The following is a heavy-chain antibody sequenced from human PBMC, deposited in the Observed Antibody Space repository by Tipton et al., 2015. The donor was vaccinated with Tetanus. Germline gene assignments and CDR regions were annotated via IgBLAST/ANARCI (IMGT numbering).Heavy chain of an antibody. V-gene: IGHV4-30-4*01. CDR3: VRLVEMTTCFDF. CDR1: GGSISSGDYY. CDR2: IYYSGST. J-gene: IGHJ4*02. D-gene: IGHD5-24*01. Sequence: TLSLTCTVSGGSISSGDYYWSWIRQPPGKGLEWIGYIYYSGSTYYNPSLKSRVTISVDTSKNQFSLKLSSVTAADTAMYYCVRLVEMTTCFDFWGQGTLVTVSS.